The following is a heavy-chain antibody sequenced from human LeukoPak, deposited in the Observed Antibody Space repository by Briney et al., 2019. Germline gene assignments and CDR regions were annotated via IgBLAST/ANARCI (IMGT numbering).Heavy chain of an antibody. J-gene: IGHJ3*02. D-gene: IGHD1-26*01. Sequence: ASVKVSCKTSGYTFTGYYLHWVRQAPGQGLEWMAWIRPNSGGTKNAQKFQGRVTMTRDTSISTAYMELSRLRSDDTAVYYCARDRGSYFSDAFDIWGQGTMVTVSS. V-gene: IGHV1-2*02. CDR3: ARDRGSYFSDAFDI. CDR2: IRPNSGGT. CDR1: GYTFTGYY.